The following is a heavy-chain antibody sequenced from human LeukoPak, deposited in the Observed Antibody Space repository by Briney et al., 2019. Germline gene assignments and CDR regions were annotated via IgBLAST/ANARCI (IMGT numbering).Heavy chain of an antibody. D-gene: IGHD3-10*01. CDR1: GFSLSTSGVG. CDR2: IYWDDDK. V-gene: IGHV2-5*02. CDR3: ARSPLWFGELLGLGYYNWFDP. J-gene: IGHJ5*02. Sequence: SGPTLVNPTQTLTLTCTFSGFSLSTSGVGVGWIRQPPGKALEWLALIYWDDDKRYSPSLKSRLTITKDTSKNQVVLTMTNMDPVDTATYYCARSPLWFGELLGLGYYNWFDPWGQGTLVTVSS.